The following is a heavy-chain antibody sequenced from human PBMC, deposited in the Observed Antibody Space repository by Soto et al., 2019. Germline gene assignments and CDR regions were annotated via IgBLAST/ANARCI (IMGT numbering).Heavy chain of an antibody. V-gene: IGHV3-23*01. Sequence: GSLRLSCAASGFTFSSYAMSWVRQAPGKGLEWVSAISGSGGSTYYADSVKGRFTISRDNSKNTLYLQMNSLRAEDTAVYYCAKMSSWYVDTAHNWFDPWGQGTLVTVSS. D-gene: IGHD6-13*01. CDR1: GFTFSSYA. J-gene: IGHJ5*02. CDR3: AKMSSWYVDTAHNWFDP. CDR2: ISGSGGST.